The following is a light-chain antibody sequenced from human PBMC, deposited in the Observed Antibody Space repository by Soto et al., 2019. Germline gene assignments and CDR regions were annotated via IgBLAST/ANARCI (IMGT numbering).Light chain of an antibody. Sequence: EIVMTQSPATLSVSPGERATLSCRASQSVSSNLAWYQQKPGQAPRVLIYGASTRATGIPARFSGSGSGTEFTLTISRLEPEDFAVYYCHHFGSLPETFGQGTNVE. CDR2: GAS. CDR1: QSVSSN. J-gene: IGKJ1*01. V-gene: IGKV3-15*01. CDR3: HHFGSLPET.